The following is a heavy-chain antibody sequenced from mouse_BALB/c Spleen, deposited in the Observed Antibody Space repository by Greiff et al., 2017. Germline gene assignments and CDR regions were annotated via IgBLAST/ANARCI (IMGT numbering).Heavy chain of an antibody. CDR3: ARGYGSSYDFDV. CDR1: GYSITSGYY. D-gene: IGHD1-1*01. CDR2: ISYDGSN. J-gene: IGHJ1*01. Sequence: EVQLQESGPGLVKPSQSLSLTCSVTGYSITSGYYWNWIRQFPGNKLEWMGYISYDGSNNYNPSLKNRISITRDTSKNQFFLKLNSVTTEDTATYYCARGYGSSYDFDVWGAGTTVTVSS. V-gene: IGHV3-6*02.